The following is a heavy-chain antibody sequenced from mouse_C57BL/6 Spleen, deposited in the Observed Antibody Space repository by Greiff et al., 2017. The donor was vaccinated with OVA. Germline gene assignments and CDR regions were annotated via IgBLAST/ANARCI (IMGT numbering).Heavy chain of an antibody. CDR1: GYTFTSYW. Sequence: QVQLQPSGAELVKPGASVKMSCKASGYTFTSYWITWVKQRPGQGLEWIGDIYPGSGSTNYNEKFKSKATLTVDTSSSTAYMQLSSLTSEDSAVYYCAITTVVATGDYWGQGTTLTVSS. CDR2: IYPGSGST. J-gene: IGHJ2*01. V-gene: IGHV1-55*01. CDR3: AITTVVATGDY. D-gene: IGHD1-1*01.